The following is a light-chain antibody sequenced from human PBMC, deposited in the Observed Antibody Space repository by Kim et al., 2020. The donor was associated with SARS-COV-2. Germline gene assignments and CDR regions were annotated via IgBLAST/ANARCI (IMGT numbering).Light chain of an antibody. V-gene: IGLV2-23*02. J-gene: IGLJ2*01. Sequence: GQSTTISCTGTSSDVGVYNLVSWYQQHPGKAPKLMIYEVSKRPSGVSNRFSGSKSGNTASLTISGLQAEDEADYYCCSYAGSSTLVFGGGTQLTVL. CDR1: SSDVGVYNL. CDR3: CSYAGSSTLV. CDR2: EVS.